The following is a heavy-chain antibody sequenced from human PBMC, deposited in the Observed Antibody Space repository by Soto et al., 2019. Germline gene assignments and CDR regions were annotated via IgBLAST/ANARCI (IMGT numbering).Heavy chain of an antibody. CDR1: GGSFSGYY. CDR3: ARRKPCSGGSCYSDY. J-gene: IGHJ4*02. Sequence: QVQLQQWGAGLLKPSETLSLTCAVYGGSFSGYYWSWIRQPPGKGLEWIGEIKHSGRTNYNPSLKSRVTITVATSKNQFSLKLSSVTAADTAVYYCARRKPCSGGSCYSDYWGQGTLVTVSS. V-gene: IGHV4-34*01. CDR2: IKHSGRT. D-gene: IGHD2-15*01.